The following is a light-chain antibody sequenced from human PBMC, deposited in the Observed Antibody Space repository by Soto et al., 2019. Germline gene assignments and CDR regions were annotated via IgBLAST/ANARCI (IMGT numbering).Light chain of an antibody. J-gene: IGKJ2*01. CDR2: AIS. V-gene: IGKV2-40*01. Sequence: IVMTQTPLSLAVTPGEPASISCRSSQSLLHSEDGNTYLDWYLQKPGQSPQLLLYAISLRASGFPDRFTGSGSRTDFTLKIVGVDAEDVGLYYCLLLVEVPYTFGQGTKLEIK. CDR3: LLLVEVPYT. CDR1: QSLLHSEDGNTY.